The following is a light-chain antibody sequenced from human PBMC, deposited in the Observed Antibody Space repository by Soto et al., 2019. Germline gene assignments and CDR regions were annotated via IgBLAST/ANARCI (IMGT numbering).Light chain of an antibody. V-gene: IGKV1-9*01. Sequence: IQLTQSPSSLSASVGDSVTITCRASQGITSYLAWYQQKPGKAPNLLIYGASTLQSGVPSRFSGSGSGTDFTLTISSLQAEDFATYSCQQTRSYPSTVGGGTKVDIK. CDR3: QQTRSYPST. J-gene: IGKJ4*01. CDR2: GAS. CDR1: QGITSY.